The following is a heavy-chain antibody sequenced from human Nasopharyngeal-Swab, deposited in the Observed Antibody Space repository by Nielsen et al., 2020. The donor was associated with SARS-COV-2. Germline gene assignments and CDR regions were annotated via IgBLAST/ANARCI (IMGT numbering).Heavy chain of an antibody. CDR1: GGTFNSYA. Sequence: SVKVSCKASGGTFNSYAISWVRQAPGQGLEWMGGIIPIFGTTNYAQKFQGRVTITADKSTSTAYMELNSLRSEDTAVYYCARGWVPPCGDLDYWGQGTLVTVYS. V-gene: IGHV1-69*06. D-gene: IGHD4-17*01. CDR2: IIPIFGTT. J-gene: IGHJ4*02. CDR3: ARGWVPPCGDLDY.